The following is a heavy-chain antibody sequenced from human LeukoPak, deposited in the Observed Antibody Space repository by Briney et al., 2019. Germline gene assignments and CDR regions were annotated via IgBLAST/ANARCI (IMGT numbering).Heavy chain of an antibody. Sequence: GGSLRLSCAASGFTFSTYWMSWVRQAPGKGLEWVANIKQDGSEKYFVDSVKGRFTISRDNAKNSLYLQMNSLRAEDTAVYFCVRDGGSGSWYLSPYFDYWGQGTLVTVSS. D-gene: IGHD6-13*01. CDR3: VRDGGSGSWYLSPYFDY. CDR1: GFTFSTYW. CDR2: IKQDGSEK. J-gene: IGHJ4*02. V-gene: IGHV3-7*01.